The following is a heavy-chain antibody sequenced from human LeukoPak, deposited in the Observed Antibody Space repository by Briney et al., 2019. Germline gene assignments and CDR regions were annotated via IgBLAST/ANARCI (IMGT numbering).Heavy chain of an antibody. V-gene: IGHV1-8*01. J-gene: IGHJ3*01. Sequence: ASVKVSCKASGYTFTSYDINWVRQATGQGLEWMGWMNPNSGNTGYAQKFQGRVTTTRNTSISTAYMELSSLRSEDTAVYYCARGLGDYYDSSFWGQGTMVTVSS. D-gene: IGHD3-22*01. CDR1: GYTFTSYD. CDR2: MNPNSGNT. CDR3: ARGLGDYYDSSF.